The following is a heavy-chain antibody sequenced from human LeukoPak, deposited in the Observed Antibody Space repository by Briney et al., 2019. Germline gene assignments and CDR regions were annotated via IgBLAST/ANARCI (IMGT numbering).Heavy chain of an antibody. D-gene: IGHD6-13*01. V-gene: IGHV3-30*18. CDR2: ISYDGNTI. CDR1: GFTFSAYG. J-gene: IGHJ4*02. CDR3: AKRVDYGSSWYYFDY. Sequence: GRSLRLSCAASGFTFSAYGMHWVRQAPGKGLEWVAVISYDGNTIYYADSVKGRFTISRDSSKDTLYLQMNSLRAEDTAVYYCAKRVDYGSSWYYFDYWGQGTLVTVSS.